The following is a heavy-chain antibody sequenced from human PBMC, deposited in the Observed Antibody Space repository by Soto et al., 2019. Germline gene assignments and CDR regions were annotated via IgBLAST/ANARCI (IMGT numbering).Heavy chain of an antibody. CDR1: GYTFTSYD. J-gene: IGHJ6*03. CDR3: ARYCSGTSSGLQRGLRGRYYYMDV. D-gene: IGHD2-2*01. Sequence: ASVKVSCKASGYTFTSYDINWVRQAIGQGLKRMGWMNPNSGNTGYAQKFQGRVTMTRNTSIRTAYMEMSSLRSEDTAVYYCARYCSGTSSGLQRGLRGRYYYMDVWGKGTTVTVSS. V-gene: IGHV1-8*01. CDR2: MNPNSGNT.